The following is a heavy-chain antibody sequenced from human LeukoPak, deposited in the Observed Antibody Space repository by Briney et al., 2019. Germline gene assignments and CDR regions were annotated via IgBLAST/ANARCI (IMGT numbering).Heavy chain of an antibody. J-gene: IGHJ4*02. CDR3: AATDYYYGSGSYNFDY. CDR2: VSGSGGTT. CDR1: GFTFSSYA. D-gene: IGHD3-10*01. V-gene: IGHV3-23*01. Sequence: GGSLRLSCAASGFTFSSYAMSWVRQAPGKGLEWVSAVSGSGGTTYYADSVKGRFTISRDNSKNTLYLQMNSLRAEDTAVYYCAATDYYYGSGSYNFDYWGQGTLVTVSS.